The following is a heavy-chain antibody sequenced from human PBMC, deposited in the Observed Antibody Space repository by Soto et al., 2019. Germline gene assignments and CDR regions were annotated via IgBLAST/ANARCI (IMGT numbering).Heavy chain of an antibody. CDR1: GYTFTSYY. D-gene: IGHD3-3*01. CDR3: ARGGGGWSGYYFAYYFDY. J-gene: IGHJ4*02. V-gene: IGHV1-46*01. CDR2: INPSGSST. Sequence: ASVKVSCKASGYTFTSYYMHWVRQAPGQGLEWMGIINPSGSSTSYAQKFQGRVTMTRDTSTSTAYMELSSLRSEDTAVYDCARGGGGWSGYYFAYYFDYWGQGTLVTVSS.